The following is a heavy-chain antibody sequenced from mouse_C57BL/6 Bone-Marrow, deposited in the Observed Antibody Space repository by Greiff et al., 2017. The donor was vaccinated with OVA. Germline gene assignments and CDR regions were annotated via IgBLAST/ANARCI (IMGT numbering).Heavy chain of an antibody. J-gene: IGHJ3*01. Sequence: EVQLQQSGAELVRPGASVKLSCTASGFNIKDDYMHWVKQRPEQGLEWIGWIDPENGDTEYASKFQGKATITADTSSNTAYLQLSSLTSEDTAVYYCTTGYGYDGTFAYWGQGTLVTVSA. CDR2: IDPENGDT. CDR3: TTGYGYDGTFAY. V-gene: IGHV14-4*01. CDR1: GFNIKDDY. D-gene: IGHD2-2*01.